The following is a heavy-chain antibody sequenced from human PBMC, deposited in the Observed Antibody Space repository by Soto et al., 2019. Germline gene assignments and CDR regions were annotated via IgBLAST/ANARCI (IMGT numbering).Heavy chain of an antibody. Sequence: PGGSLRLSCAASGFTFSSYSMNWVRQAPGKGLEWVSYISSSSSTIYYADSVKGRFTISRDNAKNSLYLQMNSLRAEDTAVYYCARVWNYYDSSGYLYYWGQGTLVTVSS. D-gene: IGHD3-22*01. J-gene: IGHJ4*02. CDR2: ISSSSSTI. CDR3: ARVWNYYDSSGYLYY. CDR1: GFTFSSYS. V-gene: IGHV3-48*01.